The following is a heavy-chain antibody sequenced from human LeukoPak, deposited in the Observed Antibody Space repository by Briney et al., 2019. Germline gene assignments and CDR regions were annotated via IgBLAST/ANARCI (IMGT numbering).Heavy chain of an antibody. CDR2: ISYDGSNK. Sequence: GGSLRLSCAASGFTFSSYGMHWVRQAPGKGLEWVAVISYDGSNKYYADSVKGRFTISRDNSKNTLYLQMNSLRAEDTAVYYCAKVISRGVYSSGWLHVDYYYYGMDVWGQGTTVTVSS. J-gene: IGHJ6*02. CDR3: AKVISRGVYSSGWLHVDYYYYGMDV. V-gene: IGHV3-30*18. D-gene: IGHD6-19*01. CDR1: GFTFSSYG.